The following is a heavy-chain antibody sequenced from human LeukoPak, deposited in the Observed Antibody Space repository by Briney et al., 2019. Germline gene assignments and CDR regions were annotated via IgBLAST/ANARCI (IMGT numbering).Heavy chain of an antibody. CDR2: IYYSGST. D-gene: IGHD1-26*01. CDR1: GGSISSSSYY. Sequence: SETLSFTCTVSGGSISSSSYYWGWIRQPPGKGLEWIGSIYYSGSTYYNPSLKSRVTISVDTSKNQFSLKLSSVTAADTAVYYCARYIVGAITHFDYWGQGTLVTVSS. V-gene: IGHV4-39*07. J-gene: IGHJ4*02. CDR3: ARYIVGAITHFDY.